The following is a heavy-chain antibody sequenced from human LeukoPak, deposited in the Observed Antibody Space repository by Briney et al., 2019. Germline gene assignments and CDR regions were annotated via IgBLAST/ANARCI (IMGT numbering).Heavy chain of an antibody. D-gene: IGHD5-12*01. V-gene: IGHV4-30-2*01. J-gene: IGHJ5*02. Sequence: PSQTLSLTCAVSGGSIISGGYSWSWIRQPPGNGLEWIGYIYHSGSTYYNPSLKSRVTISVDRSKNQFSLKLSSVTAADTAVYYCARAVRGRNWFDPWGQGTLVTVSS. CDR2: IYHSGST. CDR1: GGSIISGGYS. CDR3: ARAVRGRNWFDP.